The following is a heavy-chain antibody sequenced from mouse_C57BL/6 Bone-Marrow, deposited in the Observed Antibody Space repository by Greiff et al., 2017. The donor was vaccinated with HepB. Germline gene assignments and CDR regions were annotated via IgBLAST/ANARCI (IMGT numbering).Heavy chain of an antibody. CDR3: AIITTVAYYFDY. Sequence: VQLQQPGAELVRPGSSVKLSCKASGYTFTSYWLDWVKQRHGQGLEWIGNIYPSDSETHYNQKFKDKATLTVDKSSSTAYMQLSSLTSEDSAVYYCAIITTVAYYFDYWGQGTTLTVSS. CDR1: GYTFTSYW. J-gene: IGHJ2*01. CDR2: IYPSDSET. V-gene: IGHV1-61*01. D-gene: IGHD1-1*01.